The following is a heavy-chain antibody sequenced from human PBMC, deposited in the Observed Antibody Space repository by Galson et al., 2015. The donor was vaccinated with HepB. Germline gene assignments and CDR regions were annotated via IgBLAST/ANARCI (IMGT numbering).Heavy chain of an antibody. V-gene: IGHV3-15*07. Sequence: SLRLSCAGSGFSFSRVFMNWVRQAPGKGLEWVGRIKSNDEGATKDYATPVNGRFTISRDDSKNTSYLQMDNLKIEDTARYYCTTEGNFGMIKRSDYWGQGTLVPVSS. CDR3: TTEGNFGMIKRSDY. CDR1: GFSFSRVF. CDR2: IKSNDEGATK. D-gene: IGHD3-3*02. J-gene: IGHJ4*02.